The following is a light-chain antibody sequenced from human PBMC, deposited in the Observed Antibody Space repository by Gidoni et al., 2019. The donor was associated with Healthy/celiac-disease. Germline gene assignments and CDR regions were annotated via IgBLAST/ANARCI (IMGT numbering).Light chain of an antibody. V-gene: IGLV2-23*02. CDR1: SSDVGSYNL. Sequence: QSALTQPASVSGSPGQSITISCTGTSSDVGSYNLVSWYQQHPGKAPKLMIYEVSKRPSGVCNRFSGSKSGNTASLTISGLQAEDEADYYCCSYAGSYWVFGGGTKLTVL. J-gene: IGLJ3*02. CDR2: EVS. CDR3: CSYAGSYWV.